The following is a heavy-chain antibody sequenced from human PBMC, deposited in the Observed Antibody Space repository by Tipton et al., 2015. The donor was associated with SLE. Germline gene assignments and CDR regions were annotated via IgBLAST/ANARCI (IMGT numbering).Heavy chain of an antibody. CDR2: INTNTRNP. CDR1: GYSFGDYT. V-gene: IGHV7-4-1*02. CDR3: ARGRHRPGYPGYDEKVDS. J-gene: IGHJ4*02. Sequence: QLVQSGSELKKPGASVKVSCKASGYSFGDYTVDWVRQAPGQGLEWMGWINTNTRNPTYAQGFTGRFVFSLDTSVATAYLELNSLKTECTAVYYCARGRHRPGYPGYDEKVDSWGQGTLVTVSS. D-gene: IGHD5-12*01.